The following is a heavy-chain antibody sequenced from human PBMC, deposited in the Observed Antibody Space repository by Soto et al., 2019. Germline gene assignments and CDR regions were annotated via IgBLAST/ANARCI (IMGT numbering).Heavy chain of an antibody. CDR2: IIPISGSI. V-gene: IGHV1-69*01. CDR3: ASRERVDAFDV. Sequence: QVQLVQSGAEVKKPGSSLKVSCKASGGTFSTYGITWVRQASGQGLEWMGGIIPISGSIKFAQKLQGRLTIIPDESTSTVYMELSSLTSEDTAVYYCASRERVDAFDVWGQGTMVTVSS. D-gene: IGHD1-26*01. CDR1: GGTFSTYG. J-gene: IGHJ3*01.